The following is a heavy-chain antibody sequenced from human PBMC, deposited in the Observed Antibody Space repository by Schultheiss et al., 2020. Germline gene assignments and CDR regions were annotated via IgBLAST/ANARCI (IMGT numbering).Heavy chain of an antibody. J-gene: IGHJ3*02. Sequence: ASVKVSCKASGYTFTSYDINWVRQATGQGLEWMGWISAYNGNTNYAQKLQGRVTMTTDTSTSTAYMELRSLRSDDTAVYYCARYGLGVDAFNIWGQGTMVTVAS. V-gene: IGHV1-18*01. CDR1: GYTFTSYD. CDR3: ARYGLGVDAFNI. CDR2: ISAYNGNT. D-gene: IGHD3-10*01.